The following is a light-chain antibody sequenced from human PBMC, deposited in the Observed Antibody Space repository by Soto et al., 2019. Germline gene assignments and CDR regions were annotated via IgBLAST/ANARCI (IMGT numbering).Light chain of an antibody. Sequence: EIVLTQSPDTLSLSPGERATLSCRASQSVNNYLAWYQQKPGQAPRLLIYDASNRATGIPARFSGSGSGTDFTLTITSLEPEDYAVYYCQHRRSWPLTFGGGTKVEIK. J-gene: IGKJ4*01. V-gene: IGKV3-11*01. CDR3: QHRRSWPLT. CDR1: QSVNNY. CDR2: DAS.